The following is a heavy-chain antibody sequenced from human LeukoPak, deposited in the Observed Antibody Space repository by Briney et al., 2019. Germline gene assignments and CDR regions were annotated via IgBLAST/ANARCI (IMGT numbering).Heavy chain of an antibody. Sequence: GGALRLSCAESGFTFSSYGMHWVRQAPGKGLEWVAFIRYDGTNKYYADSVKGRFTISRDNSKNTMYLQMNSLRAEDTAVYFCAAGRDTAMVRLDYWGQGTLVTVSS. CDR2: IRYDGTNK. V-gene: IGHV3-30*02. D-gene: IGHD5-18*01. CDR3: AAGRDTAMVRLDY. J-gene: IGHJ4*02. CDR1: GFTFSSYG.